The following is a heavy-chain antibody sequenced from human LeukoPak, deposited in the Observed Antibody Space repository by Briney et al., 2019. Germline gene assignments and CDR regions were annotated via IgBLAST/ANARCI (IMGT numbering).Heavy chain of an antibody. J-gene: IGHJ4*02. V-gene: IGHV1-18*01. CDR1: GYTFTSYG. Sequence: ASVKVCCYASGYTFTSYGISWVRQAPGQGPEWMGWIAVYNGDTKFLQKFQGRVTLTTDASTNTAYMELRSLTSDDTAVYYCARQAGYSTGWYGGYYFDHWGQGTPVTVSA. CDR2: IAVYNGDT. D-gene: IGHD6-19*01. CDR3: ARQAGYSTGWYGGYYFDH.